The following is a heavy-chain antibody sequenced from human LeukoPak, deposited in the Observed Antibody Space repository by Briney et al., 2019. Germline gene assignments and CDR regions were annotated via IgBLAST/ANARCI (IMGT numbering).Heavy chain of an antibody. CDR2: IYHSGST. CDR3: ARSGVGATPLHHFDY. D-gene: IGHD1-26*01. V-gene: IGHV4-38-2*02. Sequence: SETLSLTCTVSGYSISSGYYWGWIRQPPGKGLEWIGSIYHSGSTYYNPSLKSRVTISVDTSKNQFSLKLSSVTAADTAVYYCARSGVGATPLHHFDYWGQGTLVTVSS. CDR1: GYSISSGYY. J-gene: IGHJ4*02.